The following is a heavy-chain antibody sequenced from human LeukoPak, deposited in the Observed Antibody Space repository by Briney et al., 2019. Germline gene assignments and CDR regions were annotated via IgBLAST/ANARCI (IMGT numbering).Heavy chain of an antibody. CDR1: GGSISSYY. CDR3: ARDPSGEDAFDI. D-gene: IGHD6-25*01. J-gene: IGHJ3*02. Sequence: PSETLSLTCTVSGGSISSYYWSWIRQPPGKGLEWIGYFFYSGSTNYNPSLKSRVTISVDTSKNQFSLKLSAVTAADTAVYYCARDPSGEDAFDIWGQGTMVTVSS. V-gene: IGHV4-59*01. CDR2: FFYSGST.